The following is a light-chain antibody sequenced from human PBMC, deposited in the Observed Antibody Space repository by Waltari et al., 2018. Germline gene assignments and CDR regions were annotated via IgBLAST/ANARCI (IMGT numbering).Light chain of an antibody. CDR2: DAS. Sequence: EIVLTQSPGTLSLSPVESATLSCRASEGVSTYLAWYQQKPGQAPRLLIYDASNRAAGIPARFVASGSETDFTLTISRLEPEDFAVYYCQERSNWPGGSFGGGTKVEIK. CDR1: EGVSTY. J-gene: IGKJ4*01. V-gene: IGKV3-11*01. CDR3: QERSNWPGGS.